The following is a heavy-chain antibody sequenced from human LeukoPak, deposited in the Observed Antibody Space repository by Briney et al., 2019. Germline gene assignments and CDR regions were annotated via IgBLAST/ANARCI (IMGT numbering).Heavy chain of an antibody. CDR2: ISSSSSYI. CDR1: GFTFSSYS. J-gene: IGHJ4*02. V-gene: IGHV3-21*04. D-gene: IGHD4-17*01. CDR3: TRSYGDVPPSNDY. Sequence: GSLRLSCAASGFTFSSYSMNWVRQAPGKGLEWVSSISSSSSYIYYADSVKGRFTISRDNAKNSLYLQMNSLRAEDTAVYYCTRSYGDVPPSNDYWGQGTLVTVSS.